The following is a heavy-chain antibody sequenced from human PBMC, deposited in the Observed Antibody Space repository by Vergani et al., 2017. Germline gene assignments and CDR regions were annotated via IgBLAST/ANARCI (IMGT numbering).Heavy chain of an antibody. D-gene: IGHD3-10*01. V-gene: IGHV4-31*03. J-gene: IGHJ4*02. CDR1: GCSISSGGYY. Sequence: QVQLQESGPGLVKPSQTLSLTCTVSGCSISSGGYYWSWIRQHPGKGLGGVGYIYYSGSTYYNPSLQSRVTISVDTSKNQFSLKLSSVTAADTAVYYCARVMKSGGFGELSVDFDYWGQGTLVTVSS. CDR3: ARVMKSGGFGELSVDFDY. CDR2: IYYSGST.